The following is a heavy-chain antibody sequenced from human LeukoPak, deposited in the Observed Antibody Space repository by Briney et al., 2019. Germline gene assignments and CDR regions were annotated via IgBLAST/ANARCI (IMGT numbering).Heavy chain of an antibody. CDR1: GFSFTNHW. CDR3: ATDMAFSAFDI. J-gene: IGHJ3*02. D-gene: IGHD3-3*02. Sequence: GGSLRLSCIASGFSFTNHWKVWIRQAPGKRLEWVASIVGDGRQKDYVDSVKGRFTISRDNARNSLFLQLNSLRTEDTALYYCATDMAFSAFDIWGHGTMVIVSS. CDR2: IVGDGRQK. V-gene: IGHV3-7*03.